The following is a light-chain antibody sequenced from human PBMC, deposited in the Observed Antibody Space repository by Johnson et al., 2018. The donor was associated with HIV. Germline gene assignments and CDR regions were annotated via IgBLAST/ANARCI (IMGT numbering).Light chain of an antibody. Sequence: QSVLTQPPSMSAAPGQRVTISCSGSSSNIGNNYVSWYQQVPGAAPKLLIYDNNRRPSGIPDRFSGSKSGTSATLGITGLQTGDEADYYCGTWDSRRGVFGTGTKVTVL. CDR1: SSNIGNNY. J-gene: IGLJ1*01. CDR3: GTWDSRRGV. CDR2: DNN. V-gene: IGLV1-51*01.